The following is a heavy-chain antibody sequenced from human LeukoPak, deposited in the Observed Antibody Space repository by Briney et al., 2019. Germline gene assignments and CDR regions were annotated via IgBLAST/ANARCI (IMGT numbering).Heavy chain of an antibody. V-gene: IGHV3-21*01. CDR2: ISSSSSYI. D-gene: IGHD3-16*02. J-gene: IGHJ4*02. CDR3: ARDPEAYDYVWGSYRYYDY. Sequence: KPGGSLRLSCAASGFTFSSYSMNWVRQAPGKGLEWVSSISSSSSYIYYADSVKGRFTISRGNAKNSLYLQMNSLRAEDTAVYYCARDPEAYDYVWGSYRYYDYWGQGTLVTVSS. CDR1: GFTFSSYS.